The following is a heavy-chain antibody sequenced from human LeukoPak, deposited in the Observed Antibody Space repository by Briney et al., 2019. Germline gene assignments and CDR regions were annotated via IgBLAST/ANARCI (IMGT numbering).Heavy chain of an antibody. V-gene: IGHV3-7*01. J-gene: IGHJ4*02. CDR2: IKRDGSEK. D-gene: IGHD3-10*01. Sequence: GGSLRLSCAASGFAFSDYWMTWVRQAPGKGLEWVANIKRDGSEKYYVDSVKGRFTISRDNAKNSLCLQMNSLRAEDTAVYYCARGGGAVDYWGQGTLVTVSS. CDR1: GFAFSDYW. CDR3: ARGGGAVDY.